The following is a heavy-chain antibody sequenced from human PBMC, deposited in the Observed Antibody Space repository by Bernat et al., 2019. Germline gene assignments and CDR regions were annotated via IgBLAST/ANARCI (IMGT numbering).Heavy chain of an antibody. V-gene: IGHV3-33*01. D-gene: IGHD6-13*01. Sequence: QVQLVESGGVVVQPGRSLRLSCAASGFTFSSYGMHWVRQAPGKGLEWVAVIWYDGSNKYYADSVKGRFTISRDNSKNTLYLQMNSLRAEDTAVYYCARGYSSSWWEKYNWFDPWGQGTLVTVSS. CDR3: ARGYSSSWWEKYNWFDP. CDR2: IWYDGSNK. CDR1: GFTFSSYG. J-gene: IGHJ5*02.